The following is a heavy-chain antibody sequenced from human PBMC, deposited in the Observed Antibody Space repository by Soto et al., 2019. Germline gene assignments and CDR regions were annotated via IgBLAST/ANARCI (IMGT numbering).Heavy chain of an antibody. CDR2: ISGSGGST. Sequence: GSLRLSCAASGFTFSSDAMSWVRQAPGKGLEWVSAISGSGGSTYYADSVRGRFTISRDNSKNTLYLQMNSLRAEDTAVYYCAKDPSGSDRYYYYGMDVWGQGTTVTVSS. CDR1: GFTFSSDA. CDR3: AKDPSGSDRYYYYGMDV. D-gene: IGHD1-26*01. V-gene: IGHV3-23*01. J-gene: IGHJ6*02.